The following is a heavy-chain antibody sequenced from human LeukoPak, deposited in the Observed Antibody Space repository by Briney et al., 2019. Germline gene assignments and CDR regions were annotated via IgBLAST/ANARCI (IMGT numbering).Heavy chain of an antibody. CDR2: IYSGGST. V-gene: IGHV3-66*02. Sequence: GGSLRLSCAASGFTVSSNYMSWVRQAPGKGLEWVSVIYSGGSTYYADSVKGRFTISRDNSKNTLYLPMNSLRAEDTAVYYCARQSTIFGVVGWFDPWGQGTLVTVSS. D-gene: IGHD3-3*01. J-gene: IGHJ5*02. CDR3: ARQSTIFGVVGWFDP. CDR1: GFTVSSNY.